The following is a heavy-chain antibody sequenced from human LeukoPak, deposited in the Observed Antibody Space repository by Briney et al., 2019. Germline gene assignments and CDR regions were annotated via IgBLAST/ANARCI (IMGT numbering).Heavy chain of an antibody. Sequence: PGGSLRLSCAASGFTFSSYSMNWVRQAPGKGLEWVSSISSSSSYIYYADSVKGRFTISRDNAKNSLYLQMNSLRAEDTAVYYCARAGITMVRGAPDYWGQGTLVTVSS. CDR2: ISSSSSYI. CDR1: GFTFSSYS. J-gene: IGHJ4*02. V-gene: IGHV3-21*01. D-gene: IGHD3-10*01. CDR3: ARAGITMVRGAPDY.